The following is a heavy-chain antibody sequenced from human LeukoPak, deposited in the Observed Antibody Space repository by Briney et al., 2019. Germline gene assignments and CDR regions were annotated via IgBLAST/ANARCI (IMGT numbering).Heavy chain of an antibody. V-gene: IGHV5-51*01. D-gene: IGHD6-19*01. CDR3: ARLVAVAGLSWYFDY. CDR1: GYSFTTYW. Sequence: GESLKISCKGSGYSFTTYWIGWVRQMPGKGLEWMGIIYPGDSDTRYSPSFQGQVTFSADKSITTAYLLWSSLKASDTAMYYCARLVAVAGLSWYFDYWGQGALVTVSS. J-gene: IGHJ4*02. CDR2: IYPGDSDT.